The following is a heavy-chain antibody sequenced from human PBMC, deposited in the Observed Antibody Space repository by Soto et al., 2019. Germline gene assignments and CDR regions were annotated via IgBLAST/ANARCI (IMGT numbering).Heavy chain of an antibody. CDR3: ARDLFGELQDNRGDY. CDR2: ISYDGSNK. J-gene: IGHJ4*02. V-gene: IGHV3-30-3*01. CDR1: GFTFSSYA. D-gene: IGHD3-10*01. Sequence: GGSLRLSCAASGFTFSSYAMHWVRQAPGKGLEWVAVISYDGSNKYYADSVKGRFTISRDNSKNTLYLQMNSLRAEDTAVYYCARDLFGELQDNRGDYWGQGTLVTVSS.